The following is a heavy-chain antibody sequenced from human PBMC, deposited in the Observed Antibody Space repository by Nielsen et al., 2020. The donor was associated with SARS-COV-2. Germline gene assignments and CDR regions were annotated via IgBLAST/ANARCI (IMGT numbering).Heavy chain of an antibody. CDR2: IYPGDSDT. Sequence: GESLKISCKGSGYSFTSYWIGWVRQMPGKGLEWMGIIYPGDSDTNYSPSFQGHVTISADKSISTAYLQWSSLKASDTAMYYCASIEYSSSYYYYGMDVWGQGTTVTVSS. V-gene: IGHV5-51*01. D-gene: IGHD6-6*01. J-gene: IGHJ6*02. CDR3: ASIEYSSSYYYYGMDV. CDR1: GYSFTSYW.